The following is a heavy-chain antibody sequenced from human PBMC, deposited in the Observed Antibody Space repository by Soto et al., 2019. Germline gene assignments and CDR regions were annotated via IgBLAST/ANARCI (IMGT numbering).Heavy chain of an antibody. CDR1: GGSISSGGYY. CDR3: ARGRYCSSTSCYALAQNHTAWFFDPTGRENWFDP. J-gene: IGHJ5*02. V-gene: IGHV4-31*03. D-gene: IGHD2-2*01. CDR2: IYYSGST. Sequence: SETLSLTCTVSGGSISSGGYYWSWIRQHPGKGLEWIGYIYYSGSTYYNPSLKSRVTISVDTSKNQFSLKLSSVTAADTAVYYCARGRYCSSTSCYALAQNHTAWFFDPTGRENWFDPWGQGTLVPVSS.